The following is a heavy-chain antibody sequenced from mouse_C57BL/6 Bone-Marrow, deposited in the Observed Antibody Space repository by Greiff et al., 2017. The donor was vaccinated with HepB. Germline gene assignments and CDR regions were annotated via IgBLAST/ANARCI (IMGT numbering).Heavy chain of an antibody. CDR3: ARPPYYGSSYDAMDY. CDR1: GFTFSSYG. V-gene: IGHV5-6*01. CDR2: ISSGGSYT. D-gene: IGHD1-1*01. J-gene: IGHJ4*01. Sequence: EVKLQESGGDLVKPGGSLKLSCAASGFTFSSYGMSWVRQTPDKRLEWVATISSGGSYTYYPDSVKGRFTISRDNAKNTLYLQMSSLKSEDTAMYYCARPPYYGSSYDAMDYWGQGTSVTVSS.